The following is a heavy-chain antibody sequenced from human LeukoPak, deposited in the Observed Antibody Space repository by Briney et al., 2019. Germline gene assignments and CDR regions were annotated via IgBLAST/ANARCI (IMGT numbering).Heavy chain of an antibody. D-gene: IGHD4/OR15-4a*01. CDR1: GFTFNRYV. CDR3: AKRSRDYGDALSYSDY. V-gene: IGHV3-30*18. J-gene: IGHJ4*02. Sequence: GGSLRLSCATSGFTFNRYVMHWVRQAPGKRLEWVAGVSIDGKDKYYVESVKGRFTISRDNSRNTLYLQMSSLRPEDTALYYCAKRSRDYGDALSYSDYWGQGTLVTVSS. CDR2: VSIDGKDK.